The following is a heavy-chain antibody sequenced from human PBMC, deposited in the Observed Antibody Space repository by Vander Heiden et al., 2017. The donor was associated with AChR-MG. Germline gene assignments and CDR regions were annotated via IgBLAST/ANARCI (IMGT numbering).Heavy chain of an antibody. V-gene: IGHV3-7*03. Sequence: EVQLVESGGGLVQPGGSLRLSCTASSFTFSDLGMNWVRQAPGKGLEWVAIIKQDGSEKHYVDSVEGRFTISRDNTKKSLYLQMNSLRAEDTAMYYCAGGGGYLIEYWGQGTLVTVSS. CDR1: SFTFSDLG. D-gene: IGHD3-16*01. J-gene: IGHJ4*02. CDR3: AGGGGYLIEY. CDR2: IKQDGSEK.